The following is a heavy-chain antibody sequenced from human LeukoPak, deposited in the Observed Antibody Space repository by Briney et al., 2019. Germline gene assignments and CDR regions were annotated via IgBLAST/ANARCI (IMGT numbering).Heavy chain of an antibody. CDR2: LSVSGGNT. Sequence: PGGSLRLSCAASGFSFSSYAMTWVRQAPGKGLEWGSALSVSGGNTYYADSVKGRFTISRANSKNTLYLQMNSLRAEDTAVYYCAKADSTTWYNNYVDGWGQGALVTVSS. D-gene: IGHD2-2*02. CDR3: AKADSTTWYNNYVDG. J-gene: IGHJ4*02. CDR1: GFSFSSYA. V-gene: IGHV3-23*01.